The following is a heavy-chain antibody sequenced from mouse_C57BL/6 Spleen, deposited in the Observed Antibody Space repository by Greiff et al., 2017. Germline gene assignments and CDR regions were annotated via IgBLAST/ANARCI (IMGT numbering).Heavy chain of an antibody. CDR3: VRESPTTVVATRGAMDY. J-gene: IGHJ4*01. Sequence: EVMLVESGGGLVQPKGSLKLSCAASGFTFNTYAMHWVRQAPGKGLEWVARIRSKSSNYATYYADSVKDRFTISRDDSQSMLYLQMNNLKTEDTAMYYCVRESPTTVVATRGAMDYWGQGTSVTVSS. V-gene: IGHV10-3*01. D-gene: IGHD1-1*01. CDR2: IRSKSSNYAT. CDR1: GFTFNTYA.